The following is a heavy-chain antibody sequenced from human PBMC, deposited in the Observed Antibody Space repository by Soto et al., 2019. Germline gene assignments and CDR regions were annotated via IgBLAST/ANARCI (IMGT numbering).Heavy chain of an antibody. D-gene: IGHD2-15*01. CDR2: ISGSGGNT. J-gene: IGHJ4*02. CDR1: GFTFSSHA. CDR3: ATPAGDTSTWYSPSYDY. Sequence: PGGSLRLSCIGSGFTFSSHAMTWVRQAPGKGLEWVSTISGSGGNTYDAESVKGRFATSRDNSMNTLYLQLNSLRAEDTAVYYCATPAGDTSTWYSPSYDYWGQGTLVTSPQ. V-gene: IGHV3-23*01.